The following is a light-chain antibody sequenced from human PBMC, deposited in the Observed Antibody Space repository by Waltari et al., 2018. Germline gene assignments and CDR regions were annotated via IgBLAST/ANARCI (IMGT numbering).Light chain of an antibody. CDR1: SGSISSTSY. CDR3: LLYMGSGIWV. J-gene: IGLJ3*02. Sequence: QTVVTQASSSSVSPGGTVTLTCALSSGSISSTSYASWYQQSPGQTPRTLVYKANIRSSGVPDRFSDSVLGNKAVLIITGAQAEDESTYYCLLYMGSGIWVFGGGTKLTVL. V-gene: IGLV8-61*01. CDR2: KAN.